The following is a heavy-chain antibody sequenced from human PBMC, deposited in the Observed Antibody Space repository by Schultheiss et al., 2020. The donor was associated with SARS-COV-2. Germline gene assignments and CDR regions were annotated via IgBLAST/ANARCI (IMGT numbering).Heavy chain of an antibody. J-gene: IGHJ6*02. CDR1: GYTFTSYG. CDR2: IIPIFGTA. CDR3: ARGPYYYYGMDV. V-gene: IGHV1-69*06. Sequence: SVKVSCKASGYTFTSYGISWVRQAPGQGLEWMGGIIPIFGTANYAQKFQGRVTMTEDTSTDTAYMELSSLRSDDTAVYYCARGPYYYYGMDVWGQGTTVTVSS.